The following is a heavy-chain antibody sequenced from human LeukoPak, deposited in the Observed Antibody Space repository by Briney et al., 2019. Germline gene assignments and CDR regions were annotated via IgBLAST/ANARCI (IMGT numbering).Heavy chain of an antibody. V-gene: IGHV3-30*02. Sequence: GGSLRLSCAASGFTFSSYGMHWVRQAPGKGLEWVAFIRYDGSNKYYADSVKGRFTISRDNAKNSLYLQMNSLRAEDTAVYYCARDTVRGAEYFQHWGQGTLVTVSS. J-gene: IGHJ1*01. CDR3: ARDTVRGAEYFQH. D-gene: IGHD3-10*01. CDR2: IRYDGSNK. CDR1: GFTFSSYG.